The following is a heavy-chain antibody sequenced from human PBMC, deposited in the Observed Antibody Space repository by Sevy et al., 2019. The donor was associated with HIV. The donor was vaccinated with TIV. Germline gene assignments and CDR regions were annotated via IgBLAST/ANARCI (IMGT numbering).Heavy chain of an antibody. D-gene: IGHD2-21*01. CDR1: GFTLSGYT. V-gene: IGHV3-23*01. CDR3: AKTTATGDYYFDY. CDR2: SSGGGRST. Sequence: GGSLRLSCVASGFTLSGYTMTWVRRAPGKGLEWVSSSSGGGRSTYYADSVKGRFTISRDNSKNTLYLQMNSLRADDTAVYYCAKTTATGDYYFDYWGQGTLVTVSS. J-gene: IGHJ4*02.